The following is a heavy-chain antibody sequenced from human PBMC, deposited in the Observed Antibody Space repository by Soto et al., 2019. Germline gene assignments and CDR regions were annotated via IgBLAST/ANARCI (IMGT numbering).Heavy chain of an antibody. CDR1: GGTFSSYT. V-gene: IGHV1-69*08. Sequence: QVQLVQSGAEVKKPGSSVKVSCKASGGTFSSYTISWVRQAPGQGLEWMGRIIPILGIANYAQKFQGRVTITADKSTSTAYMELSSLRSEDTAVYYCARDLTTVTTPGFDPWGQGTLVIVSS. D-gene: IGHD4-17*01. CDR2: IIPILGIA. CDR3: ARDLTTVTTPGFDP. J-gene: IGHJ5*02.